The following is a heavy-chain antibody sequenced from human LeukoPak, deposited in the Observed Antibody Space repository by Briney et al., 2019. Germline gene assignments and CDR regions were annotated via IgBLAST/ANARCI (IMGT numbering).Heavy chain of an antibody. CDR1: GGSISSYY. V-gene: IGHV4-4*07. D-gene: IGHD2-2*01. Sequence: PSETLSLTCSVSGGSISSYYWSWIRQPAGKGLEWIGRIYSSGSTNYNPSLKSRVTMSVDTSKNQFSLKLSSVTAADTAVYYCARGQYHLLYWYFDLWGRGTLVTVSS. J-gene: IGHJ2*01. CDR3: ARGQYHLLYWYFDL. CDR2: IYSSGST.